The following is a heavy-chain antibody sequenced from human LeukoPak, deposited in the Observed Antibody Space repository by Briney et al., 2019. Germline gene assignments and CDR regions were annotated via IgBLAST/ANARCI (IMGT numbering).Heavy chain of an antibody. V-gene: IGHV3-21*01. D-gene: IGHD3-22*01. CDR2: ISSSSSYI. CDR3: AIDYYDSSGYFRPVSSPFDY. CDR1: GFTFSSYS. J-gene: IGHJ4*02. Sequence: GGSLRLSCAASGFTFSSYSMNWVRQAPGKGLEWVSSISSSSSYIYYADSVKGRFTISRDNAKNSLYLQMNSLRAEDTAVYYCAIDYYDSSGYFRPVSSPFDYWGQGTLVTVSS.